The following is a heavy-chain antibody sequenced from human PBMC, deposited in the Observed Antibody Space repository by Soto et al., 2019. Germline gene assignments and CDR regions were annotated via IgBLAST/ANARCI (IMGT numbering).Heavy chain of an antibody. J-gene: IGHJ5*02. CDR3: AKYASLGEYCSGGSCYSPTNWFDP. V-gene: IGHV3-23*01. CDR2: TSGSGGST. CDR1: GFTFSSYA. Sequence: GSLRLSCAASGFTFSSYAMSWVRQAPGKGLEWVSATSGSGGSTYYADSVKGRFTISRDNSKNTLYLQMNSLRAEDTAVYYCAKYASLGEYCSGGSCYSPTNWFDPWGQGTLVTVSS. D-gene: IGHD2-15*01.